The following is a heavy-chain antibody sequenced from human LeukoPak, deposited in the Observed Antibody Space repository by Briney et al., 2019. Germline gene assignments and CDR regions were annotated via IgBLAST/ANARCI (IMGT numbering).Heavy chain of an antibody. J-gene: IGHJ4*02. V-gene: IGHV1-2*02. Sequence: GASVKVSCKASGYTFTGYYMHWVRQAPGQGLEWMGWINPNSGGTNYAQKFQGRVTMTRDTSISTAYMELSRLRSDDTAVYYCAREGQWLAWFYFDYWGQGTLVTVSS. CDR3: AREGQWLAWFYFDY. CDR1: GYTFTGYY. CDR2: INPNSGGT. D-gene: IGHD6-19*01.